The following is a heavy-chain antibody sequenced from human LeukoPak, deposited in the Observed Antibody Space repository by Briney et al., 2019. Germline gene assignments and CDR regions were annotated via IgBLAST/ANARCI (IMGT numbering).Heavy chain of an antibody. Sequence: ASVKVSCKASGYTFTGYYMHWVRQAPGQGLEWMGIINPSGGSTSYAQKFQGRVTMTRDTSTSTVYMELSSLRSEDTAVYYCAAEDYGDLAADYWGQGTLVTVSS. CDR1: GYTFTGYY. CDR2: INPSGGST. D-gene: IGHD4-17*01. J-gene: IGHJ4*02. V-gene: IGHV1-46*01. CDR3: AAEDYGDLAADY.